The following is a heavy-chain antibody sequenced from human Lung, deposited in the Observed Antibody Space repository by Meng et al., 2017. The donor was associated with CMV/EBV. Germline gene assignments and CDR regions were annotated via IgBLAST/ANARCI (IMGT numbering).Heavy chain of an antibody. Sequence: SWAASGFTFTGSWIPWVRQPPAGGLEQVSHIETGAGLATSADSVARRFTISRDYAKSAQYLQMNSLRVEDTAVYYCASVVAWNQIGIWGQGTLVTVSS. V-gene: IGHV3-74*01. J-gene: IGHJ4*02. CDR1: GFTFTGSW. CDR3: ASVVAWNQIGI. CDR2: IETGAGLA. D-gene: IGHD1-14*01.